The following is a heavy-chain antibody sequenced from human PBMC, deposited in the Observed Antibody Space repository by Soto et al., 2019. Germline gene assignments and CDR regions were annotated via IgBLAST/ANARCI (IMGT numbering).Heavy chain of an antibody. CDR2: IYYSGST. Sequence: SETLSLTCTVSGGSISSSSYYWGWIRQPPGKGLEWIGSIYYSGSTYYNPSLKSRVTISVDTSKNQFSLKLSSVTAADTAVYYCARVITIFGVVTPDRPNYLDYWGQGTLVTVS. CDR1: GGSISSSSYY. D-gene: IGHD3-3*01. CDR3: ARVITIFGVVTPDRPNYLDY. J-gene: IGHJ4*02. V-gene: IGHV4-39*01.